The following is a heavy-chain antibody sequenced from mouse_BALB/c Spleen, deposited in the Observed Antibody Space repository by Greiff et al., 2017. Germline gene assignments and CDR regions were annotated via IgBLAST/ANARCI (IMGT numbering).Heavy chain of an antibody. CDR3: ARDSAWFAY. J-gene: IGHJ3*01. Sequence: VQLKESGPELMKPGASVKISCKASGYSFTSYYMHWVKQSHGKSLEWIGYIDPFNGGTSYNQKFKGKATLTVDKSSSTAYMHLSSLTSEDSAVYYCARDSAWFAYWGQGTLVTVSA. CDR1: GYSFTSYY. V-gene: IGHV1S135*01. CDR2: IDPFNGGT. D-gene: IGHD2-12*01.